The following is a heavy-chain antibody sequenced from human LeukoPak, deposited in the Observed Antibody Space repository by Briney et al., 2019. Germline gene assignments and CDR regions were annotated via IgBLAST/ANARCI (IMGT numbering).Heavy chain of an antibody. CDR3: ARHSIAAAVAYFDY. V-gene: IGHV5-51*01. CDR2: IYPGDSVT. CDR1: EYSFTSYW. J-gene: IGHJ4*02. Sequence: GESLKISCKGSEYSFTSYWIGCVRQKTGKDLEWMGIIYPGDSVTRYSPSFQSQVTISADKSISTAYLQWSSLKASDTAMYYCARHSIAAAVAYFDYWGQGTLVTVSS. D-gene: IGHD6-13*01.